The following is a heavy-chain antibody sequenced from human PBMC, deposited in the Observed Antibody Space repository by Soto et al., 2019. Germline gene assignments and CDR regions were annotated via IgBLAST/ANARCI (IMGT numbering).Heavy chain of an antibody. V-gene: IGHV3-33*01. D-gene: IGHD2-2*01. Sequence: QVQLVESGGGVVQSGRSLRLSCAASGFTFSSYGMHWVRQAPGKGLEWVAVIWYDGSNKYYADSVKGRFTISRDNSKNTLYLQMNSLRAEDTAVYYCARDMRDIVVVPAATGFDYWGQGTLVTVSS. J-gene: IGHJ4*02. CDR1: GFTFSSYG. CDR3: ARDMRDIVVVPAATGFDY. CDR2: IWYDGSNK.